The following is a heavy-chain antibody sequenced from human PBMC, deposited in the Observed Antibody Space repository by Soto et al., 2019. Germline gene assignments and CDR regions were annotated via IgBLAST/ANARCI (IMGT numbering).Heavy chain of an antibody. CDR1: GGTFSSYA. CDR3: ARKSMAVAGYYSYYYGRDF. CDR2: IIPIFGTA. Sequence: SVKVSCKASGGTFSSYAISWVRQAPGQELEWMGGIIPIFGTANYAQKFQGRVTITADESTSTAYMELSSLRSEATAVYYCARKSMAVAGYYSYYYGRDFCRRGTRVTVAS. J-gene: IGHJ6*01. V-gene: IGHV1-69*13. D-gene: IGHD6-19*01.